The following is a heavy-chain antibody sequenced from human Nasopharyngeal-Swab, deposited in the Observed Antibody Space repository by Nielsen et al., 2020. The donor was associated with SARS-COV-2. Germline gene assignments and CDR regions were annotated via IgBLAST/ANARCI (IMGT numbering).Heavy chain of an antibody. D-gene: IGHD4-17*01. J-gene: IGHJ3*01. CDR1: GHSFSNYW. CDR2: IYPGNSDT. Sequence: GGSLRLSCKGFGHSFSNYWFAWVRQMPGKGLEWMGIIYPGNSDTRYSPSFQGQVTISADKPISTAYLQWSSLRASDTAIYYCARQRTTLTLGRAFDLWGQGTMVTVSS. V-gene: IGHV5-51*01. CDR3: ARQRTTLTLGRAFDL.